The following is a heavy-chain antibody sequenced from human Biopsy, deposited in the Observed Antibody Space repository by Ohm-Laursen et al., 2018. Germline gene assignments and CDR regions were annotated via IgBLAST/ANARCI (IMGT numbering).Heavy chain of an antibody. CDR1: GDSISSYY. J-gene: IGHJ2*01. D-gene: IGHD3-22*01. V-gene: IGHV4-59*01. CDR3: ARDRGYYSDRTVPGYFDL. Sequence: SQTLSLTCTVSGDSISSYYWSWIRQPPGKGLQWIGYVYYTGSTDYNPSLQSRVTISAGTSKNHFSLRLRSVAPADTAIYYCARDRGYYSDRTVPGYFDLWGRGTLVTVSS. CDR2: VYYTGST.